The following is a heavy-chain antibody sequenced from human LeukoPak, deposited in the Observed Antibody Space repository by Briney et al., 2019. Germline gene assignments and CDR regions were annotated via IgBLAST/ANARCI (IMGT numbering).Heavy chain of an antibody. CDR3: VKSGGYYYMDA. CDR2: ISWNSDII. V-gene: IGHV3-9*01. J-gene: IGHJ6*03. Sequence: PGGSLRLSCAASGFIFHDFAMHWVRQAPGKGLEWVSTISWNSDIILYADSVKGRFTISRDNDRDSLHMEMKSLRPEDTALYFCVKSGGYYYMDAWGKGTTVIVSS. CDR1: GFIFHDFA. D-gene: IGHD2-15*01.